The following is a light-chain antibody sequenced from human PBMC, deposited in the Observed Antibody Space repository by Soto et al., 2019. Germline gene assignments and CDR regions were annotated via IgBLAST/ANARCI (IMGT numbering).Light chain of an antibody. CDR1: QSVSRH. Sequence: VMTQSPATLSVSPGERVTLSCRASQSVSRHLAWYQQKPGQAPRLLIYDASTRATGIPARFSVSGAGTEFTLTISSLQSEDFAVYSCHQYYSWWTFGQGTKVEV. CDR2: DAS. V-gene: IGKV3-15*01. CDR3: HQYYSWWT. J-gene: IGKJ1*01.